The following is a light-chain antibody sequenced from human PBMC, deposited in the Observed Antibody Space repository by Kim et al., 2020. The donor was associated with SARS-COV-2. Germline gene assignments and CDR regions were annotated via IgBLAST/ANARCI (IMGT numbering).Light chain of an antibody. CDR2: AAS. CDR1: QDIGRY. Sequence: IQLTQSPSSLSASVGDRVTITCRASQDIGRYLAWYQQKPLKAPRLLIYAASTLQNAVPSRFSGSGSGTEFTLTISSLQPEDFATYYCQQVHTYPLTFGPGTKVDIK. CDR3: QQVHTYPLT. V-gene: IGKV1-9*01. J-gene: IGKJ3*01.